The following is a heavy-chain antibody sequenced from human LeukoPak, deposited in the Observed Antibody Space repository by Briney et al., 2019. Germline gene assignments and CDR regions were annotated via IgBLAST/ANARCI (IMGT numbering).Heavy chain of an antibody. D-gene: IGHD3-10*01. CDR3: ARWGWLGDYYYMDV. CDR1: GYTFTSYD. V-gene: IGHV1-8*01. Sequence: ASVTVSCKASGYTFTSYDTNWVRQATGQGLEWMGWMNPNSGNTGYAQKFQGRVTMTRNTSISTAYMELSSLRSEDTAVYYCARWGWLGDYYYMDVWGKGTTVTVSS. CDR2: MNPNSGNT. J-gene: IGHJ6*03.